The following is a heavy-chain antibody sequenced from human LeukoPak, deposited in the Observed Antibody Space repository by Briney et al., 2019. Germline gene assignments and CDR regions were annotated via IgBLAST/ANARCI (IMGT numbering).Heavy chain of an antibody. Sequence: GGSLRLSCAASGLTFRTYAMSWVRQAPGKGLEWVSSISDSGGYTFYADSVKGRFTISRDNAKNSLYLQMNSLRAEDTAVYYCARRAGAYSHPYDYWGQGTLVTVSS. CDR2: ISDSGGYT. J-gene: IGHJ4*02. V-gene: IGHV3-21*04. CDR3: ARRAGAYSHPYDY. D-gene: IGHD4/OR15-4a*01. CDR1: GLTFRTYA.